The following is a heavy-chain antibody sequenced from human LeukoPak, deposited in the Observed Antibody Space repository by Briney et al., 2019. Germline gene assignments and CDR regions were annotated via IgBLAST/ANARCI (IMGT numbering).Heavy chain of an antibody. CDR3: ARLWGDVTIFDY. V-gene: IGHV3-7*01. CDR1: RFTFTSYW. Sequence: PGGSLRLSCAASRFTFTSYWMSWVRQAPGKGLEWVANIKQDESEKYYVDSVKGRFTVSRDNAKNSLYLQTNSLRADDTAVYYCARLWGDVTIFDYWGQGTLVTVSS. CDR2: IKQDESEK. J-gene: IGHJ4*02. D-gene: IGHD3-10*01.